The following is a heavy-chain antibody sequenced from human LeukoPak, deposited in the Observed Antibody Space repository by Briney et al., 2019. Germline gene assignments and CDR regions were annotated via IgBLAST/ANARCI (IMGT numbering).Heavy chain of an antibody. J-gene: IGHJ4*02. Sequence: SETLSLTCTVSGGSISSSSYYWGWIRQPPGKGLEWIGSIYYSGSTYYNPSLKSRATISVDTSKNQFSLKLSSVTAADTAVYYCARHGMATVSNTLDYWGQGTLVTVSS. V-gene: IGHV4-39*01. D-gene: IGHD4-17*01. CDR1: GGSISSSSYY. CDR3: ARHGMATVSNTLDY. CDR2: IYYSGST.